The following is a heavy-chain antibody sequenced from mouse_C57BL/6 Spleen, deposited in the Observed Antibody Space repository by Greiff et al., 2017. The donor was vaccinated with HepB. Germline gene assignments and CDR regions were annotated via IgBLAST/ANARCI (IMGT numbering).Heavy chain of an antibody. J-gene: IGHJ3*01. Sequence: QVQLQQSGTELVKPGASVKLSCKASGYTFTSYWMHWVKQRPGQGLEWIGNINPSNGGTNYNEKFKSKATLTVDKSSSTAYMQLSSLTSEDSAVYYCARGIYYDYDRAWFAYWGQGTLVTVSA. CDR1: GYTFTSYW. CDR3: ARGIYYDYDRAWFAY. V-gene: IGHV1-53*01. D-gene: IGHD2-4*01. CDR2: INPSNGGT.